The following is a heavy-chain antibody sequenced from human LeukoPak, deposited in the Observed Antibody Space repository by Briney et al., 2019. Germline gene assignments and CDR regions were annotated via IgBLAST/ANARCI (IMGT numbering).Heavy chain of an antibody. CDR1: GDSVSSNSAA. D-gene: IGHD3-10*01. J-gene: IGHJ6*02. CDR3: AREASPGLYYYYGMDV. CDR2: TYYRSKWYN. V-gene: IGHV6-1*01. Sequence: SQTLSLTCAVSGDSVSSNSAAWNWLRQSPSRGLKWLGSTYYRSKWYNDYAVSVKSRITINPDTSKNQFSLQLNSVTPEDTAVYYCAREASPGLYYYYGMDVWGQGTTVTVSS.